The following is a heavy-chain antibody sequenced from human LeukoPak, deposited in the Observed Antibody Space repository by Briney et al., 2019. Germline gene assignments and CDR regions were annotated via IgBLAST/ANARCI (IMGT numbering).Heavy chain of an antibody. Sequence: TGGSLRLSCAASGFTFSNYGMHWVRQAPGKGLEWITLITYDGAFDGGKTYYADSVKGRFTISRDNSKNTLYLQMNSLRLEDTAVYYCASRDQAAAGTDYWGQGTLVTVSS. CDR3: ASRDQAAAGTDY. CDR1: GFTFSNYG. J-gene: IGHJ4*02. V-gene: IGHV3-30*06. D-gene: IGHD6-13*01. CDR2: ITYDGAFDGGKT.